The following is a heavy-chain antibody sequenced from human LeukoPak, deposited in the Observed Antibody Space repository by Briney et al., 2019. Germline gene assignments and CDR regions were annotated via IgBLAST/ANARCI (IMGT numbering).Heavy chain of an antibody. CDR2: INWNGGST. D-gene: IGHD6-13*01. J-gene: IGHJ4*02. Sequence: GGSLRLSCAASGFTFDDYGMSWVRQAPGKGLEWVSGINWNGGSTGYADSVKGRFTISRDNAKNSLYLQMNSLRAEDTALYHCARYYPGYSSSLAFFDYWGQGTLVTASS. CDR1: GFTFDDYG. V-gene: IGHV3-20*01. CDR3: ARYYPGYSSSLAFFDY.